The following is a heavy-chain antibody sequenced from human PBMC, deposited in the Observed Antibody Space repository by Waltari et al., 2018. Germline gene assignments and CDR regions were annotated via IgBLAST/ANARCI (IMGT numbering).Heavy chain of an antibody. J-gene: IGHJ4*02. CDR1: GGSISSSSYY. V-gene: IGHV4-39*07. CDR2: IYYSGST. Sequence: QLQLQESGPGLVKPSETLSLTCTVSGGSISSSSYYWGWIRQPPGKGLEWIGSIYYSGSTYYNPSLKSRVTISVDTSKNQFSLKLSSVTAADTAVYYCARGESRSWYFYYWGQGTLVTVSS. CDR3: ARGESRSWYFYY. D-gene: IGHD6-13*01.